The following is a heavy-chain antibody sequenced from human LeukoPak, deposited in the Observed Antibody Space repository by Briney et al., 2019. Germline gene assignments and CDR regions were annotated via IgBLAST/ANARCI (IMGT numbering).Heavy chain of an antibody. CDR3: ARSSTYRECENACDF. D-gene: IGHD3-16*02. J-gene: IGHJ3*01. Sequence: PGGSLRLSCAASGFTFSSYLMSWVRQAPGKGLEWVATINKDGSEKYYEDSVKGRFTISRDNAKKSLYLQMTALSGEDRAVFDCARSSTYRECENACDFWVQGKMAMVS. CDR1: GFTFSSYL. CDR2: INKDGSEK. V-gene: IGHV3-7*03.